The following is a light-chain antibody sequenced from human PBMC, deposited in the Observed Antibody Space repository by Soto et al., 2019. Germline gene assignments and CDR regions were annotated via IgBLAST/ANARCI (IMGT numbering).Light chain of an antibody. CDR1: SSNIGENY. Sequence: QSVLTQPPSVSAAPGQKVTISCSGSSSNIGENYVSWYQQFPGTAPKLLIYDNNKRPSGIPDRFSGSKSVTSATLGITGLQTGDEADYHCGSWDNSLTAGVFGGGTKVTVL. CDR3: GSWDNSLTAGV. V-gene: IGLV1-51*01. J-gene: IGLJ2*01. CDR2: DNN.